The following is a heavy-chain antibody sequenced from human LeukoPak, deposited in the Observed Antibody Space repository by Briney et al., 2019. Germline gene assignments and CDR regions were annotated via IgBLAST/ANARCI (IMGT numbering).Heavy chain of an antibody. CDR1: GFSFSSYW. V-gene: IGHV3-7*03. D-gene: IGHD3-10*01. J-gene: IGHJ4*02. CDR2: IKRDGSDK. CDR3: ARVTYGSGTYGAFDY. Sequence: GGSLRLSCAASGFSFSSYWMTWVRQAPGKGLEWVANIKRDGSDKHYVDSVEGRFTISRDNAKNSLYLQMNSLRAEDTAVYYCARVTYGSGTYGAFDYWGQGTLVTVSS.